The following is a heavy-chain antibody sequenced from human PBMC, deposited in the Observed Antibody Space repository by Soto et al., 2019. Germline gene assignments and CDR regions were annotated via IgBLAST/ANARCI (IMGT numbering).Heavy chain of an antibody. Sequence: GGSLRLSCAASGFTFSSYGMHWVRQAPGKGLEWVAVISYDGSNKYYADSVKGRFTISRDNSKNTLYLQMNSLRAEDTAVYYCTTYYYDSSGYPNFDYWGQGTLVTVSS. D-gene: IGHD3-22*01. CDR1: GFTFSSYG. CDR3: TTYYYDSSGYPNFDY. J-gene: IGHJ4*02. CDR2: ISYDGSNK. V-gene: IGHV3-30*03.